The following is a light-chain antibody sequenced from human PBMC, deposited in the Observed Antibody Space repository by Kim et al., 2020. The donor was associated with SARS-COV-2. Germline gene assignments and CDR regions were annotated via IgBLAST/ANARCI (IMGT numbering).Light chain of an antibody. J-gene: IGLJ2*01. CDR3: CSYEGTVV. CDR1: SSDVV. CDR2: EVN. Sequence: QSALTQPASVSGSPGQSITLSCTGASSDVVSWYQHHPGEAPKLIIFEVNKRPSQISNRFSGSKSGNTASLTIAGLQAEDEANYYCCSYEGTVVFGGGTQLNVL. V-gene: IGLV2-23*02.